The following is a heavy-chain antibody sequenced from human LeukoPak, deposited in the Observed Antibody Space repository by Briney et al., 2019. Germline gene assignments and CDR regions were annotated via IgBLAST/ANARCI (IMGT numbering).Heavy chain of an antibody. Sequence: GGSLRLSCATSGFTFSIYEMNWVRQAPGKGLEWVSYISTSGSTIYYADSVKGRFTISRDNAKNSLYLQMNSLRAEDTAMYYCARDRYCSGGGCYSIGYFDYWGQGTLVTVSS. D-gene: IGHD2-15*01. CDR3: ARDRYCSGGGCYSIGYFDY. CDR1: GFTFSIYE. J-gene: IGHJ4*02. V-gene: IGHV3-48*03. CDR2: ISTSGSTI.